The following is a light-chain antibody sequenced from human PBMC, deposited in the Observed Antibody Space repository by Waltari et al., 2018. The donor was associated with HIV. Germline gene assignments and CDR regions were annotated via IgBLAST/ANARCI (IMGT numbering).Light chain of an antibody. CDR2: EVR. V-gene: IGLV2-14*01. Sequence: QSALTQPASVSGSPGQSITLPCTGTSSDVGGYNSVHRYQQHPGKAPKLLIYEVRKRPSGVSNRFSGSKSGNTASLTISGLQAEDEADYYCSSYRSSSTLEVFGTGTKVTVL. CDR3: SSYRSSSTLEV. J-gene: IGLJ1*01. CDR1: SSDVGGYNS.